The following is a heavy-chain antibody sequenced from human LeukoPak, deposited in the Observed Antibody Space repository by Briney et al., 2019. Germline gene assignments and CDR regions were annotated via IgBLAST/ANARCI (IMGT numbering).Heavy chain of an antibody. CDR3: ARGGYGSGSYYSPNFDY. CDR1: GGSISSSNW. CDR2: IYHSGST. D-gene: IGHD3-10*01. Sequence: SGTLSLTCAVSGGSISSSNWWSWVRPPPGKGLEWIGEIYHSGSTNYNPSLKSRVTISVDTSKNQFSLKLSSVTAADTAVYYCARGGYGSGSYYSPNFDYWGQGTLVTVSS. V-gene: IGHV4-4*02. J-gene: IGHJ4*02.